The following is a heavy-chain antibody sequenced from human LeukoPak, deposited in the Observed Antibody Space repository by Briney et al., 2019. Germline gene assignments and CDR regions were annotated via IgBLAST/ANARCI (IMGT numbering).Heavy chain of an antibody. CDR2: VSPNTGGT. D-gene: IGHD3-16*01. V-gene: IGHV1-2*02. CDR1: GYTFTDYN. Sequence: ASVKVSCKASGYTFTDYNIHWVRQAPGQGLEWMGWVSPNTGGTKYAQEFQGRVTVTRDTSISTAYMELSRLRSDDTAMYYCARPVLRLSGAFESWGQGTPVIVSS. CDR3: ARPVLRLSGAFES. J-gene: IGHJ4*02.